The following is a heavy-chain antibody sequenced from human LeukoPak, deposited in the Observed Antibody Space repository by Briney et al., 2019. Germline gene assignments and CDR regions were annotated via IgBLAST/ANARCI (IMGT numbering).Heavy chain of an antibody. CDR3: ASSYPYCSGDICAL. D-gene: IGHD2-15*01. J-gene: IGHJ4*02. V-gene: IGHV3-7*01. Sequence: GGSLRLSCAASGLTFRSYWMSWVRQTPGKGLEWVANIQPAGGTKNYVDSVKGRFTISRENAANSLYLQMNSLKAEDTAVYYCASSYPYCSGDICALGGQGTLVTVSS. CDR1: GLTFRSYW. CDR2: IQPAGGTK.